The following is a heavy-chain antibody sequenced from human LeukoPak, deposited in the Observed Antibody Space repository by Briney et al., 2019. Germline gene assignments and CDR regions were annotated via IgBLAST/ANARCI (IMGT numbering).Heavy chain of an antibody. V-gene: IGHV3-9*01. Sequence: TGGSLRLSCAASGFNFDDYAMHWVRQAPGKGLEWVAGISWNSDKIGYADSVKGRFTISRDNAKKSLYLQMNSPRPDDTALYYCAKSGIFQGYYFYYMDVWGKGTTVTISS. CDR2: ISWNSDKI. CDR1: GFNFDDYA. J-gene: IGHJ6*03. D-gene: IGHD2-15*01. CDR3: AKSGIFQGYYFYYMDV.